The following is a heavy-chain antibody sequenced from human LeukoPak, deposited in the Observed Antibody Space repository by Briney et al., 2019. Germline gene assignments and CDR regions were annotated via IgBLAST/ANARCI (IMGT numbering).Heavy chain of an antibody. CDR2: IYHTGSA. Sequence: SETLSLTCGVSGYSISSGYFWAWVRHSPGKVLEWIATIYHTGSAYYNPSLESRVTISADTSKNEFSLNLKSVTAADTAVYFCARAGWIITSAIDYWGQGTLVTVSS. V-gene: IGHV4-38-2*01. CDR3: ARAGWIITSAIDY. D-gene: IGHD1-20*01. J-gene: IGHJ4*02. CDR1: GYSISSGYF.